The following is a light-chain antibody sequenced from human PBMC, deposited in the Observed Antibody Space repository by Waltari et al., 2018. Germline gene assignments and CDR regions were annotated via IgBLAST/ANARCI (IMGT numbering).Light chain of an antibody. CDR1: SSDVGSNNL. J-gene: IGLJ2*01. CDR2: EGS. Sequence: ITISCTGTSSDVGSNNLVSWYQQHPGQAPKVVIYEGSERPSGISNRFSGSKSGITASLTISGLQPEDEADYYCCSYAGSGTFVVFGGGTKLTVL. V-gene: IGLV2-23*03. CDR3: CSYAGSGTFVV.